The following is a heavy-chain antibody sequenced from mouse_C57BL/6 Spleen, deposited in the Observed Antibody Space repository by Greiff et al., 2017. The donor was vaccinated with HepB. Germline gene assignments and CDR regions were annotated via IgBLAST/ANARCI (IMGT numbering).Heavy chain of an antibody. V-gene: IGHV1-50*01. CDR2: IDPSDSYT. J-gene: IGHJ2*01. CDR1: GYTFTSYW. CDR3: ARRKGYSFDY. Sequence: QVQLQQPGAELVKPGASVKLSCKASGYTFTSYWMQWVKQRPGQGPEWIGEIDPSDSYTNYNQKFKGKATLTVDTSSSTAYMQLSSLTSEDSAVYYCARRKGYSFDYWGQGTTLTVSS.